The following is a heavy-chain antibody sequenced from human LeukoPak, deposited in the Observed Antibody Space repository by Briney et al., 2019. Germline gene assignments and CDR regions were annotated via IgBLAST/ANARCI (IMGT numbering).Heavy chain of an antibody. CDR2: ISYDGSNK. J-gene: IGHJ4*02. CDR3: ANADVLLWFGELLN. D-gene: IGHD3-10*01. Sequence: PGGSLRLSCAASGFTFSSYAMHWVRQAPGKGLEWVAVISYDGSNKYYADSVKGRFTISRDNSKNTLYLQMNCLRAEDTAVYYCANADVLLWFGELLNWGQGTLVTVSS. CDR1: GFTFSSYA. V-gene: IGHV3-30*04.